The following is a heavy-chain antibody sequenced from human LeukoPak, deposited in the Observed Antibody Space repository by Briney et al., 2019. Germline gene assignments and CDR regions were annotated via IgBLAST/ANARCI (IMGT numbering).Heavy chain of an antibody. CDR1: GFTFSDYW. CDR3: TTSIVGARCFDY. D-gene: IGHD1-26*01. CDR2: IKSKTDGGTT. Sequence: GGSLRLSCAASGFTFSDYWMTWVRQAPGKGLEWVGRIKSKTDGGTTDYAAPVKGRFTISRDDSKNTLYLQMNSLKTEDTAVYYCTTSIVGARCFDYWGQGTLVTVSS. V-gene: IGHV3-15*01. J-gene: IGHJ4*02.